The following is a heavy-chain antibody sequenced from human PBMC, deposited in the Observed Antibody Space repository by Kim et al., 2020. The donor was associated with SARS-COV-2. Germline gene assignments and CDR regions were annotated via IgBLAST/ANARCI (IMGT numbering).Heavy chain of an antibody. CDR1: GYTFTSYD. CDR2: MNPNSGNT. Sequence: ASVKVSCKASGYTFTSYDINWVRQATGQGLEWMGWMNPNSGNTGYAQKFQGRVTMTRNTSISTAYMELSSLRSEDTAVYYCARGRFFIGCYDFECDWFDPWGQGTLVTVSS. D-gene: IGHD2-2*01. V-gene: IGHV1-8*01. CDR3: ARGRFFIGCYDFECDWFDP. J-gene: IGHJ5*02.